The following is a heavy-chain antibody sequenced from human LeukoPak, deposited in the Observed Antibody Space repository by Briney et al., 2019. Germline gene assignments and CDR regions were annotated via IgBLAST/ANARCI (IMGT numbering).Heavy chain of an antibody. V-gene: IGHV3-30*04. D-gene: IGHD1-14*01. CDR1: GFTFSSYA. CDR2: ISYDGITK. CDR3: ARDPYIGGPDFLDY. J-gene: IGHJ4*02. Sequence: GGSLRLSCAASGFTFSSYAMHWVRQAPGKGLEWVAVISYDGITKFYTDSVKGRFTISRDSSKSTLYLQMNGLRVEDTAVYYCARDPYIGGPDFLDYWGQGTLVTVSS.